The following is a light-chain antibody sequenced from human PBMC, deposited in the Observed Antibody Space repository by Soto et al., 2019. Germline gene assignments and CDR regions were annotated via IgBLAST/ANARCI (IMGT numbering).Light chain of an antibody. CDR3: QQYKSWPPIN. CDR2: EAS. CDR1: ESVRRT. V-gene: IGKV3-15*01. Sequence: MALTPSPANLYLASGARATLSCRASESVRRTLAWSQQKPGQAPRLLIYEASTRATGIPDRFSGCGSGTEFTLTISSLQSEDFGVYDCQQYKSWPPINCGQARRP. J-gene: IGKJ5*01.